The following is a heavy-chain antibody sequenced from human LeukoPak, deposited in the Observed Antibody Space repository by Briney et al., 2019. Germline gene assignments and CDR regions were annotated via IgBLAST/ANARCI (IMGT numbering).Heavy chain of an antibody. D-gene: IGHD3-22*01. CDR2: INPNSGGT. V-gene: IGHV1-2*02. CDR3: ARSYYDSSGYYYELSDY. Sequence: ASVKVSCKASGYTFTCYYMHWVRQAPGQGLEWMGWINPNSGGTNYAQKFQGRVTMTRDTSISTAYMELSRLRSDDTAVYYCARSYYDSSGYYYELSDYWGQGTLVTVSS. CDR1: GYTFTCYY. J-gene: IGHJ4*02.